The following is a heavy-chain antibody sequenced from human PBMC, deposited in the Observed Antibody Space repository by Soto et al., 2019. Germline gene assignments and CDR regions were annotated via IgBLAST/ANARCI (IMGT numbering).Heavy chain of an antibody. D-gene: IGHD3-10*01. V-gene: IGHV4-39*02. CDR2: IYYSGST. J-gene: IGHJ5*02. CDR1: GGSISSSSYY. CDR3: AREEYYGSGTLPPKYNWFDP. Sequence: SETLSLTCTVSGGSISSSSYYWGWIRQPPGKGLEWIGSIYYSGSTYYNPSLKSRVTISVDTSKNQFSLKLSSVTPADTAVYYCAREEYYGSGTLPPKYNWFDPWGQGTLVTVSS.